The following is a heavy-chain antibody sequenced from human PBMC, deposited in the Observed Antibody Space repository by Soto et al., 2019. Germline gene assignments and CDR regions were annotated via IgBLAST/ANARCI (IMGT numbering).Heavy chain of an antibody. CDR2: INAGNGNT. CDR1: GYSFTSYA. V-gene: IGHV1-3*01. Sequence: ASVKVSCKTSGYSFTSYAMHWVRQAPGQRLEWMGWINAGNGNTKYSQKFQGRVTITRDTSASTAYMELSSLRSEDTAVYYCARGLYCSNTRSFDAFDIWGQGTMVTVSS. J-gene: IGHJ3*02. CDR3: ARGLYCSNTRSFDAFDI. D-gene: IGHD2-2*01.